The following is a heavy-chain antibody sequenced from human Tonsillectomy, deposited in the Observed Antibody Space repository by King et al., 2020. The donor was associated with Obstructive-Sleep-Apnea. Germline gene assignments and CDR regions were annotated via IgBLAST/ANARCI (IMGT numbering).Heavy chain of an antibody. CDR3: TTDLYLFGSSWYAGGFDP. J-gene: IGHJ5*02. Sequence: EVQLVESGGALVKPGGSLRLSCAASGLTFSNAWMSWVRQAPGKGLEWVGRLKRKLDGGTTDYAAPVKGRFTISLDDSKNTLYLQMNSLKTEDTAVYYCTTDLYLFGSSWYAGGFDPWGQGTLVTVSS. D-gene: IGHD6-13*01. V-gene: IGHV3-15*02. CDR2: LKRKLDGGTT. CDR1: GLTFSNAW.